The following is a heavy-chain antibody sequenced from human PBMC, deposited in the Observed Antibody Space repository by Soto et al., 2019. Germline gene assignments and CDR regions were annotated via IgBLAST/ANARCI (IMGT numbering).Heavy chain of an antibody. J-gene: IGHJ6*02. D-gene: IGHD6-13*01. Sequence: SVKVSCKAFGGTFSSYAISWVRQAPGQGLEWMGGIIPIFGTANYAQKFQGRVTITADESTSTAYMELSSLRSEDTAVYYCARSIAAAGYYGMDVWGQGTTVTVSS. CDR3: ARSIAAAGYYGMDV. CDR2: IIPIFGTA. CDR1: GGTFSSYA. V-gene: IGHV1-69*13.